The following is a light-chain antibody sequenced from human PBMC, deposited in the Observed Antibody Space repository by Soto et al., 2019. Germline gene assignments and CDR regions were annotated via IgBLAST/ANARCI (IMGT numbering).Light chain of an antibody. Sequence: DIQMTQSPSTLSASVGDTVIITCRASQSISTWLAWYQQKPGKAPKLLIYKASSLEGGVPSRFSGSGSGTDFTLTIRSLQPDDFASYYCQQYNSYSVFGPGTKVDIK. CDR1: QSISTW. CDR2: KAS. V-gene: IGKV1-5*03. J-gene: IGKJ3*01. CDR3: QQYNSYSV.